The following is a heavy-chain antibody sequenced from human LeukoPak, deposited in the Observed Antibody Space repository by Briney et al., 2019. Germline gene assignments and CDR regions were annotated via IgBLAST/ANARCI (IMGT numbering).Heavy chain of an antibody. CDR1: GVYFSSSGCY. J-gene: IGHJ5*02. CDR2: IFYTGNT. V-gene: IGHV4-39*01. Sequence: SETLSFTCSVSGVYFSSSGCYWGWIRQPPGKGLEWIGSIFYTGNTYYNPSLKSRITISADTSKNQFSLELRFVTAADTAVYYCARHPDPWGQGTLVTVSS. CDR3: ARHPDP.